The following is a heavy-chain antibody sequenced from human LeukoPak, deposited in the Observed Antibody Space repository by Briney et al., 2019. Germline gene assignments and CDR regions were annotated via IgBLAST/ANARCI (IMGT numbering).Heavy chain of an antibody. CDR2: IYYGGSA. D-gene: IGHD3-22*01. V-gene: IGHV4-59*01. CDR1: GASISSYS. CDR3: ASRYYDNSPFDP. J-gene: IGHJ5*02. Sequence: SETLSLTCTVSGASISSYSWSWIRQAPGKGLEWIGYIYYGGSANYNPSLKSRVTITVETPKIQFSLKLGSVTAADTAVYYCASRYYDNSPFDPWGQGILVTVSS.